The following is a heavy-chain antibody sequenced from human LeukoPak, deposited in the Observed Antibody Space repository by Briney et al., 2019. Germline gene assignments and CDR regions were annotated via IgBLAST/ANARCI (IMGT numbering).Heavy chain of an antibody. V-gene: IGHV3-21*01. D-gene: IGHD3-10*01. CDR2: ISSSSSYI. CDR1: GFTFSSYS. Sequence: PGGSLRLSCAASGFTFSSYSMNWVRQAPGKGLEWVSSISSSSSYIYYADSVKGRFTISRDNAKNSLYLQMNSLRAEDTAVYYCARHLLVRGALNWFDPWGQGTLVTVSS. J-gene: IGHJ5*02. CDR3: ARHLLVRGALNWFDP.